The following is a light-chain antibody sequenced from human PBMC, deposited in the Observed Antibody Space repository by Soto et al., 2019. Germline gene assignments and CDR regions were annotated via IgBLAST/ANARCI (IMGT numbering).Light chain of an antibody. CDR1: QYVSNSY. V-gene: IGKV3-20*01. J-gene: IGKJ2*01. CDR2: GAS. Sequence: EILLTQSPCTLSLSPGERATISCRASQYVSNSYLAWYQQKRGQATRLLIYGASIRATVIPDRFSGGSSGSDFIITISRLGPDDSAVYFCQQYGTSPHTFGQGTKLEIK. CDR3: QQYGTSPHT.